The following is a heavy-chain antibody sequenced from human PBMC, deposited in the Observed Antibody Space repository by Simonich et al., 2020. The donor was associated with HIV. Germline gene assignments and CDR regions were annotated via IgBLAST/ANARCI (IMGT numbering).Heavy chain of an antibody. CDR2: ISWNSGSI. Sequence: EVQLVESGGGVVRPGGSLRLSCAASGFTFDDYGMSWVRQAPGKGLEWVSGISWNSGSIGYADSLKGRFTISRDNAKNSLYLQMNSLRAEDTALYYCAKDYSSGFDAFDIWGQGTMVTVSS. D-gene: IGHD6-19*01. J-gene: IGHJ3*02. CDR3: AKDYSSGFDAFDI. CDR1: GFTFDDYG. V-gene: IGHV3-20*04.